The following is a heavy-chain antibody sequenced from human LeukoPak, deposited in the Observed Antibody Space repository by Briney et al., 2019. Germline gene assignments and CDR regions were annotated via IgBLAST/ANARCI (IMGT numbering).Heavy chain of an antibody. CDR3: AREHSSTRFPQGEYYYYGMDV. Sequence: GGSLRLSCAASGFTFSSYSMNWVRQAPGKGLEWVSSISSSSSYIYYADSVKGRFTISRDNAKNSLYLQMNSLRAEDTAVYYCAREHSSTRFPQGEYYYYGMDVWGQGTTVTVSS. CDR1: GFTFSSYS. J-gene: IGHJ6*02. V-gene: IGHV3-21*01. CDR2: ISSSSSYI. D-gene: IGHD6-13*01.